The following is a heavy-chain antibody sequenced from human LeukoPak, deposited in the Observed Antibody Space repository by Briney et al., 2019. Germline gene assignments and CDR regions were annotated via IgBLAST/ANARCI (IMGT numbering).Heavy chain of an antibody. J-gene: IGHJ6*03. CDR2: MNPNSGNT. Sequence: GASVKVSCKASGYTFTSYDINWVRQATGQGLEWMGWMNPNSGNTGYAQKFQGRVTITRNTSISTAYMKLSSLRSEDTAVYYCAKGYYGSGRHRPYYYYYYMDVWGKGTTVTVSS. CDR3: AKGYYGSGRHRPYYYYYYMDV. V-gene: IGHV1-8*03. D-gene: IGHD3-10*01. CDR1: GYTFTSYD.